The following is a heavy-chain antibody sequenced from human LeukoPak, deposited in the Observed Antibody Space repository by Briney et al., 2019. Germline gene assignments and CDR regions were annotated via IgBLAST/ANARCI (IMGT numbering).Heavy chain of an antibody. V-gene: IGHV3-30*02. D-gene: IGHD3-3*01. CDR2: IRNDGYRK. J-gene: IGHJ4*02. CDR3: AKDVSGQAY. Sequence: GGSQRLPCTASGFTLSNYGMHWVRQAPGEGLEWLALIRNDGYRKHYADSVKGRFTISRDIFKNTLYLQMNNLRPEDTAVYYCAKDVSGQAYWGQGTLLTVSS. CDR1: GFTLSNYG.